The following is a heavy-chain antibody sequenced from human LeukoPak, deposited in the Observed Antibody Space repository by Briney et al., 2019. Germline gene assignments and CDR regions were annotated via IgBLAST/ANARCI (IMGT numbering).Heavy chain of an antibody. J-gene: IGHJ4*02. CDR1: GYTFTSYY. V-gene: IGHV1-46*01. Sequence: ASVKLSCKASGYTFTSYYMHWVRQAPGQGLEWMGIIKPSGSSTSYAQKFQGRVTMTRDMSTSTVYMELSSLRSEDTAVYYCARGRDNVDTAMVTTFDYWGQGTLVTVSS. CDR3: ARGRDNVDTAMVTTFDY. CDR2: IKPSGSST. D-gene: IGHD5-18*01.